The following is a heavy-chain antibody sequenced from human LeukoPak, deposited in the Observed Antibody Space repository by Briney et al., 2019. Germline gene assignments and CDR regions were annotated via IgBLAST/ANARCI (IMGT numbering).Heavy chain of an antibody. J-gene: IGHJ4*02. CDR3: ARDGYCSSGSCYLTY. D-gene: IGHD2-15*01. CDR2: IIPILGIA. Sequence: SVKVSCKASGGTFSSYAISWVRQAPGQGLEWMGRIIPILGIANYAQKFQGRVTITADKSTSTAYMELSSLRSEDTAVYYCARDGYCSSGSCYLTYWGQGTLVTVSS. V-gene: IGHV1-69*04. CDR1: GGTFSSYA.